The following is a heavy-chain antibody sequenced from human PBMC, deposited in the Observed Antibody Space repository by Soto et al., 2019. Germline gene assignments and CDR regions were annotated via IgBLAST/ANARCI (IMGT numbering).Heavy chain of an antibody. D-gene: IGHD1-26*01. J-gene: IGHJ4*02. CDR2: IRGDLVTT. CDR3: VKEGKMGVEGLDF. Sequence: GGSRRLSCATSGFTFSDHAMHWVRQAPGEGLEWVSGIRGDLVTTPYADSVKGRFTISRDNSKNTLYLQMNSLRAEDTAIYYCVKEGKMGVEGLDFWGQGTLVTVSS. CDR1: GFTFSDHA. V-gene: IGHV3-23*01.